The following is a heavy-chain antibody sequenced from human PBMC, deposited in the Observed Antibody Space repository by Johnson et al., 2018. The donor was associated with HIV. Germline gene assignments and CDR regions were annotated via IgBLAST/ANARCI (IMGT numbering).Heavy chain of an antibody. CDR2: IAYDGSNE. V-gene: IGHV3-30*03. J-gene: IGHJ3*02. D-gene: IGHD3-22*01. Sequence: QVQLVESGGGVVQPGRSLRLSCAASGFTFSSYGMHWVRQAPGKGLEWVAVIAYDGSNEYYTDSVKGRFTISRDTSKNTLYLQMNSLRAEETAIYYCLRGRISMTVVDLRGGAFDIWGQGTTVTVSS. CDR3: LRGRISMTVVDLRGGAFDI. CDR1: GFTFSSYG.